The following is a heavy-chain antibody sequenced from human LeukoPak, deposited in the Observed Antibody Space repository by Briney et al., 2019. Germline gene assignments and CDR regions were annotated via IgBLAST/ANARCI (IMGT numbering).Heavy chain of an antibody. V-gene: IGHV3-23*01. CDR3: AKDLSDGNYYYYYMDV. Sequence: GGSLRLSCAASGFTFSSYGMSWVRQAPGKGLEWVSAISGSGGSTYYADSVKGRFTISRDNSKNTLYLQMNSLRAEDTAVYYCAKDLSDGNYYYYYMDVWGKGTTVTVSS. J-gene: IGHJ6*03. CDR1: GFTFSSYG. CDR2: ISGSGGST.